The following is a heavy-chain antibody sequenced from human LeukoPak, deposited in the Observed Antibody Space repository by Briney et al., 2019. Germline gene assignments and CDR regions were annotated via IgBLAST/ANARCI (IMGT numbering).Heavy chain of an antibody. CDR3: ASPTGAWPRVDY. J-gene: IGHJ4*02. CDR1: GASISSGGYS. V-gene: IGHV4-30-2*01. Sequence: SETLSLTCTVSGASISSGGYSWTWIRQPPGQGPQWMGYIHYSDATYYRTSLKGRVTISIDRPKNQFFLNLNSVTAADTAVYYCASPTGAWPRVDYWGQGILVTVSS. D-gene: IGHD4-11*01. CDR2: IHYSDAT.